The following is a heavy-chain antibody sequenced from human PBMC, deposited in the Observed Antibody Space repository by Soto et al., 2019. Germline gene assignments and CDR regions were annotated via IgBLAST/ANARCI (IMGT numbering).Heavy chain of an antibody. J-gene: IGHJ4*02. CDR2: IIPIFGTA. Sequence: QVQLVQSGAEVKKPGSSVKVSCKASGGTFSSYAISWVRQAPGQGLEWMGGIIPIFGTANYAQKFQGRVTITADKSTSTAYMELRSLRSEDTAVYYCARGSSLYSSSWYYFDYWGQGTLVTVSS. V-gene: IGHV1-69*06. CDR3: ARGSSLYSSSWYYFDY. CDR1: GGTFSSYA. D-gene: IGHD6-13*01.